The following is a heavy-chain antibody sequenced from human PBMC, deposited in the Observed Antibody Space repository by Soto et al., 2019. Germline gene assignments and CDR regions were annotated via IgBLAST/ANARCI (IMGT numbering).Heavy chain of an antibody. J-gene: IGHJ6*02. CDR1: GGSFSSGGYY. V-gene: IGHV4-31*03. D-gene: IGHD3-10*01. Sequence: QVQLQESGPGLVKPSQTLSLTCTVSGGSFSSGGYYWSWIRQHPGKGLEWIGYIYYSGSTYYNPSLNSRLTISIDTSKKQFSLRLSSVTAADTAVYYCARVQSSGSGNPWARIGQSYTYDMDVWGHGTTVTVSS. CDR3: ARVQSSGSGNPWARIGQSYTYDMDV. CDR2: IYYSGST.